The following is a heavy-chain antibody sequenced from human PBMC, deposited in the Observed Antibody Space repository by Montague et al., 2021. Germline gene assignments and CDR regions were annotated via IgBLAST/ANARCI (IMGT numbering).Heavy chain of an antibody. D-gene: IGHD6-13*01. CDR3: ARNFASAAPGAFDI. V-gene: IGHV3-74*01. J-gene: IGHJ3*02. CDR2: ITLDGSST. Sequence: SLRLSCAASGFSFSSYWMHWVRQAPGKGLLWVSRITLDGSSTTFADSVKGRFNTSRDNAKATLYLQINSLRVEDTPVYYCARNFASAAPGAFDIWGQGTMVTVSS. CDR1: GFSFSSYW.